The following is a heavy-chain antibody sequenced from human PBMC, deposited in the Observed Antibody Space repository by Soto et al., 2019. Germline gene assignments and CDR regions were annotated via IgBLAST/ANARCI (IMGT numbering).Heavy chain of an antibody. V-gene: IGHV4-34*01. CDR2: INHSGST. CDR3: ARGSGFWSSSPTRLAYYYGMDV. CDR1: GGSFSGYY. Sequence: QVQLQQWGAGLLKPSETLSLTCAVYGGSFSGYYWSWIRQPPGRGLEWMGEINHSGSTNYNPSLKSRVTISVDTSKNQFSLKLSSVTAADTAVYYCARGSGFWSSSPTRLAYYYGMDVWGQGTTVTVSS. D-gene: IGHD3-3*01. J-gene: IGHJ6*02.